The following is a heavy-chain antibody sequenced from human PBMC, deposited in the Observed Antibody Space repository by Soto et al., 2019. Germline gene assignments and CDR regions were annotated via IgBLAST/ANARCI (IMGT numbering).Heavy chain of an antibody. CDR2: ISSSGTYI. J-gene: IGHJ4*02. CDR1: RFTFSSYA. Sequence: PGGSLRLSCAASRFTFSSYAMHWVRQAPGKGLEWISSISSSGTYIYYADSLKGRFTISRDNANNSLYLQMSSLRVEDTALYYCTRDTTTSWRNRDFYFDYWGRGAQVTVSS. CDR3: TRDTTTSWRNRDFYFDY. D-gene: IGHD2-2*01. V-gene: IGHV3-21*01.